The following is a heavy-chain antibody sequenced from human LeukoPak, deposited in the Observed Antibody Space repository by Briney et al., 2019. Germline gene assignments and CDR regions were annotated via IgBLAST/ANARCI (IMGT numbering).Heavy chain of an antibody. J-gene: IGHJ6*02. CDR3: ARGPCSGGSCYYYYYGMDV. CDR2: IYHSGST. Sequence: SETLSLTCAVSGGSISSGGYSWSWIRQPSGKGLEWIGYIYHSGSTYYNPSLKSRVTISVDRSKNQFSLKLSSVTAADTAVYYCARGPCSGGSCYYYYYGMDVWGQGTTVTVSS. D-gene: IGHD2-15*01. CDR1: GGSISSGGYS. V-gene: IGHV4-30-2*01.